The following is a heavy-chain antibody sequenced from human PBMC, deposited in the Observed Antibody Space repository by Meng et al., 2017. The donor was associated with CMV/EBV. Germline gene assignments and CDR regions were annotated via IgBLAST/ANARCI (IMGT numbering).Heavy chain of an antibody. J-gene: IGHJ6*02. V-gene: IGHV4-39*07. CDR2: IYYSGST. CDR3: ARDLYYDSSGYYNLAGYYYGMDV. CDR1: GGSISSSSYY. D-gene: IGHD3-22*01. Sequence: SETLSLTCTVSGGSISSSSYYWGWIRQPPGKGLEWIGSIYYSGSTYYNPSLKSRVTISVDTSKNQFSLKLSSVTAADTAVYYCARDLYYDSSGYYNLAGYYYGMDVWGQGTTVTV.